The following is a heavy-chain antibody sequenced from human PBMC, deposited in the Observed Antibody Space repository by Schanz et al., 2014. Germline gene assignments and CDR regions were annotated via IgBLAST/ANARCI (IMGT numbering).Heavy chain of an antibody. J-gene: IGHJ4*02. CDR1: RFTVTNAW. Sequence: EAHLVESGGGLVKPGGSLTLSCAASRFTVTNAWMSWVRQAPGKGLEWVSTIGTSGGTNYAESVKGRFTISRDNSRDTVYLQMNSLRADDTAMYYCARWFLIRGVILDSWGQGTLVTVSS. CDR3: ARWFLIRGVILDS. CDR2: IGTSGGT. D-gene: IGHD3-10*01. V-gene: IGHV3-66*01.